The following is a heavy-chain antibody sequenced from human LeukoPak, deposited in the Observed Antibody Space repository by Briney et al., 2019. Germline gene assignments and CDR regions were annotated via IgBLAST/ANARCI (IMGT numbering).Heavy chain of an antibody. V-gene: IGHV1-69*13. CDR3: ARGAYSGNHFDY. CDR2: IIPIFGTA. D-gene: IGHD1-26*01. Sequence: GASVKVSCKASGYTFTSYGISWVRQAPGQGLEWMGGIIPIFGTANYAQKFQGRVTITADESTSTAYMELSSLRSEDTAVYYCARGAYSGNHFDYWGQGTLVTVSS. J-gene: IGHJ4*02. CDR1: GYTFTSYG.